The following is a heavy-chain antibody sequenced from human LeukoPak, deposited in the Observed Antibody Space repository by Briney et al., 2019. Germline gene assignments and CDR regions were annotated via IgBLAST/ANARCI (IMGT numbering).Heavy chain of an antibody. CDR2: IYYSGST. V-gene: IGHV4-59*01. Sequence: SETLSLTCTVSGGSISSYYWSWIQQPPGKGLEWIGYIYYSGSTNYNPSLKSRVTISVDTSKNQFSLKLSSVTAADTAVYYCARDFSAAFDIWGQGTMVTVSS. D-gene: IGHD2/OR15-2a*01. CDR3: ARDFSAAFDI. CDR1: GGSISSYY. J-gene: IGHJ3*02.